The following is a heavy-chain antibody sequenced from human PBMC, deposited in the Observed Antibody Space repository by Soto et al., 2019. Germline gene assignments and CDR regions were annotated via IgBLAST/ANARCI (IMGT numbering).Heavy chain of an antibody. J-gene: IGHJ6*02. CDR1: GGTFSSYA. V-gene: IGHV1-69*01. CDR2: IIPIFGTA. CDR3: ARGIVVVVAAAVYYYYGMDV. Sequence: QVQLVQSGAEVKKPGSSVKVSCKASGGTFSSYAISWVRQAPGQGLEWMGGIIPIFGTANYAEKFQGRVTITADESTSTAYMEPSSLGSEDTAVYYCARGIVVVVAAAVYYYYGMDVWGQGTTVTVSS. D-gene: IGHD2-15*01.